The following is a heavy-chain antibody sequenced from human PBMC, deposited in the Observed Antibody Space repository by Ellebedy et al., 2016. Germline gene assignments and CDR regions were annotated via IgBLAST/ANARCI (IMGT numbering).Heavy chain of an antibody. Sequence: GGSLRLSCAASGFTFSSYWMSWVRQAPGKGLEWVANIKQDGSEKYYVDSVKGRFTISRDNAKNSLYLQMNSLRAEDTAVYYCAREGERGAYYYYGMDVWGQGTTVTVSS. CDR3: AREGERGAYYYYGMDV. CDR2: IKQDGSEK. CDR1: GFTFSSYW. J-gene: IGHJ6*02. V-gene: IGHV3-7*01. D-gene: IGHD5-24*01.